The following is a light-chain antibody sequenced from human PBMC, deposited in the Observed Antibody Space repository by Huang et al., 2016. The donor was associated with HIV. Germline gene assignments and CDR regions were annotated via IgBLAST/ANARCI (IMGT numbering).Light chain of an antibody. CDR3: QQYDKWPPRLT. CDR1: EIVGSS. Sequence: EIVMTQSPATLSMSPGERVILSCSASEIVGSSLAWYPQKPGTAPRLRIYGASTRASGVPPRFSGSGSGTEFTLSISGLQSADFAVYYCQQYDKWPPRLTFGGGTKVEIK. CDR2: GAS. V-gene: IGKV3-15*01. J-gene: IGKJ4*01.